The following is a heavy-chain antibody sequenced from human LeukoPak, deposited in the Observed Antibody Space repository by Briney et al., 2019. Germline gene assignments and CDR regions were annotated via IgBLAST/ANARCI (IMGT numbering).Heavy chain of an antibody. J-gene: IGHJ3*02. V-gene: IGHV3-66*01. CDR1: GFTVINNY. CDR3: ARGYGDGAFDI. Sequence: PGGSLRLSCAASGFTVINNYMTWVRRAPGKGLEWVSVIYSGGSTYYAASVKGRFTISRDNSKNTLYLQMNSLRAEDTAVYSCARGYGDGAFDIWGQGTMVTVSS. CDR2: IYSGGST. D-gene: IGHD4-17*01.